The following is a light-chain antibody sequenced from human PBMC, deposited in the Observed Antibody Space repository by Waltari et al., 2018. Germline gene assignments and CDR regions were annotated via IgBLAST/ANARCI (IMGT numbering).Light chain of an antibody. V-gene: IGKV3-11*01. CDR2: SAS. Sequence: EIVLTQSPATLSLSPGERATLSCRASQSVSSYLAWYQQMPGQAPRLLLHSASNRATGIPARFSGSGSGTDFTLTSSSLEPEDFAVYYCQQRSNWPRTFGQGTKVEIK. J-gene: IGKJ1*01. CDR3: QQRSNWPRT. CDR1: QSVSSY.